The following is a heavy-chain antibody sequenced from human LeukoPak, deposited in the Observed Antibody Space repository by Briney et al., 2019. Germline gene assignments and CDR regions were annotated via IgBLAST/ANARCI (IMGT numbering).Heavy chain of an antibody. Sequence: PSETLSLTCTVSGGSISSGGYYWSWIRQHPGKGLEWIGYIYYSGSTYYNPSLKSRVTISVDTSKNQFSLKLSSVTAADTAVYYCARSLNQLRFRANYMDVWGKGTTVTVSS. J-gene: IGHJ6*03. D-gene: IGHD2-2*01. V-gene: IGHV4-31*03. CDR3: ARSLNQLRFRANYMDV. CDR2: IYYSGST. CDR1: GGSISSGGYY.